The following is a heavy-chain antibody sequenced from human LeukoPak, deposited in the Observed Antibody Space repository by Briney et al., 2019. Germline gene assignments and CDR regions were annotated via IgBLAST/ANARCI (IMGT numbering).Heavy chain of an antibody. CDR1: GFTFSSYA. CDR3: AKAVAGTWLYFDY. CDR2: LRGNGDT. V-gene: IGHV3-23*01. D-gene: IGHD6-19*01. Sequence: GGSLRLSCAASGFTFSSYAMSWVREAPARGLEWVSSLRGNGDTFYADSVKGRFTLSRDDSRNTVYLQLNKLRVEDTAVYYCAKAVAGTWLYFDYWGQGTLVTVSS. J-gene: IGHJ4*02.